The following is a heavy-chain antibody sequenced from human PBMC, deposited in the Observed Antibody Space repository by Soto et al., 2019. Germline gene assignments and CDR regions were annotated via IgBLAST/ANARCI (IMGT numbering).Heavy chain of an antibody. CDR2: IYHGGST. CDR1: GDSISSTRW. V-gene: IGHV4-4*02. D-gene: IGHD2-2*01. CDR3: ARVPDR. Sequence: SETLSLTCTVSGDSISSTRWWSWVRQSPGKGLEWIGDIYHGGSTNYNPSLKSRVTISVDRSKNKFSLKLSSVTAADTAVYYCARVPDRWGQGTLVTVSS. J-gene: IGHJ5*02.